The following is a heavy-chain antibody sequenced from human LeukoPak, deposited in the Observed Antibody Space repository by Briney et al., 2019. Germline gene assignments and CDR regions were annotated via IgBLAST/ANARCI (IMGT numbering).Heavy chain of an antibody. Sequence: SETLSLTCTVSGDSIRGYYWSWLRQPPGKGLEGLGYIYYSGSTNYNRSLKSRVTISVDTSKNQFSLKLSSVTAADTAVYYCARVSQIDCSGGSCHDSGRWFAAWGQGTLVTVYS. J-gene: IGHJ5*02. CDR1: GDSIRGYY. CDR2: IYYSGST. V-gene: IGHV4-59*01. D-gene: IGHD2-15*01. CDR3: ARVSQIDCSGGSCHDSGRWFAA.